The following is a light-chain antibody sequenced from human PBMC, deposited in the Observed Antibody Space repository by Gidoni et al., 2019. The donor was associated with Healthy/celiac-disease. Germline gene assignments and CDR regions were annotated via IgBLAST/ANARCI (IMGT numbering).Light chain of an antibody. CDR3: AAWDDSLSYV. CDR1: SSNIGSNC. V-gene: IGLV1-47*01. Sequence: GQRVTISCSGSSSNIGSNCVYWYQQLPGTAPKLLIYRNNQRPSGVPDRFSGSKSGTSASLAISGLRSEDEADYYCAAWDDSLSYVFGTGTKVTVL. CDR2: RNN. J-gene: IGLJ1*01.